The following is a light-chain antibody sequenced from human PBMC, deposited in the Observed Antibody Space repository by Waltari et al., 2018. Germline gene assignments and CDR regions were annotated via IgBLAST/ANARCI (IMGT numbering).Light chain of an antibody. CDR1: RSNLAQNY. CDR3: ATWDDNLSAWV. J-gene: IGLJ3*02. CDR2: RND. V-gene: IGLV1-47*01. Sequence: QSVVTQPPSASGTPGQRGTRSCSGGRSNLAQNYVVVHRQLPGTAPRLLVYRNDARPSGVPDRFSGSKSGTSASLAISGLRSEDEADYYCATWDDNLSAWVFGGGTKLTVL.